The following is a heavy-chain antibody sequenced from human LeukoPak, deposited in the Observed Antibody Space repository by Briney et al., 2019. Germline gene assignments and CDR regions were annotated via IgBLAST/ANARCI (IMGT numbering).Heavy chain of an antibody. J-gene: IGHJ6*03. CDR1: GSTFTSYD. CDR3: ARGASNWNDFHYYYYMDV. D-gene: IGHD1-1*01. CDR2: MNPNSGNT. V-gene: IGHV1-8*02. Sequence: ASVKLSCNAPGSTFTSYDINWVRQPTGQGLEWMGWMNPNSGNTGYAQKFQGRVTMTRNTSISTAYMELSSLRSEDTAVYYCARGASNWNDFHYYYYMDVWGKGTTVTVSS.